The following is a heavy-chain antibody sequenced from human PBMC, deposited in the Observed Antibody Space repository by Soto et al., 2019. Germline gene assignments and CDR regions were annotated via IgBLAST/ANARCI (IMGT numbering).Heavy chain of an antibody. J-gene: IGHJ1*01. CDR1: GYTFSSYG. Sequence: QGQLVQSGDEVKKPGASVKVSCKTSGYTFSSYGISWVRQAPGQGLEWMGWISAYNGNRNYAQKLQGRVTMTADTSTGTAYMELRSLRSDDTAVYYCARDPAVITPGYFQHWGQGTLVTVSS. D-gene: IGHD2-21*01. CDR3: ARDPAVITPGYFQH. V-gene: IGHV1-18*04. CDR2: ISAYNGNR.